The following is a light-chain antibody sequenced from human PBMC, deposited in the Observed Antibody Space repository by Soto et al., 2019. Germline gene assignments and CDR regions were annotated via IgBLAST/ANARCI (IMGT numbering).Light chain of an antibody. CDR3: QQYNYWPPGT. J-gene: IGKJ2*02. CDR2: GAS. V-gene: IGKV3-15*01. CDR1: QSVSSK. Sequence: EIVMMQSPATLSVSPGERVTLSCRASQSVSSKLAWYQQKPGQAPRLLIYGASTRATDIPARFSGSGSGTEFTLTISSLQSEDSAVYYCQQYNYWPPGTFGQGTKLEIK.